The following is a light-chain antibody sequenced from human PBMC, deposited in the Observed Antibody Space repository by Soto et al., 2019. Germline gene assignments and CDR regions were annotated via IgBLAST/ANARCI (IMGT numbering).Light chain of an antibody. CDR3: CSYAGSGTYV. CDR1: SSVVGNYNL. V-gene: IGLV2-23*02. J-gene: IGLJ1*01. CDR2: EVS. Sequence: QSVLTQLGTVSGSPGQSFHISYSGTSSVVGNYNLVTWYQQLPGKAPQLMIYEVSKRPSVVSDRFSGSKSGNTASLTISGLQADDEADYYSCSYAGSGTYVFGTGTKVTVL.